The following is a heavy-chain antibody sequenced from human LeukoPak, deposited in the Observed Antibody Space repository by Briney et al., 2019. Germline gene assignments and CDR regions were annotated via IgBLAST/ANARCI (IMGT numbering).Heavy chain of an antibody. Sequence: PSQTLSLTCTVSGGSISSGDYYWSWIRQPPGKGLEWIGYIYYSGSTYYNPSLKSRVTISVDTSKNQFSLKLSSVTAADTAVYYCARDAAYYDSSGYYYKAFDIWGQGTMVTVSS. V-gene: IGHV4-30-4*01. J-gene: IGHJ3*02. CDR3: ARDAAYYDSSGYYYKAFDI. CDR1: GGSISSGDYY. CDR2: IYYSGST. D-gene: IGHD3-22*01.